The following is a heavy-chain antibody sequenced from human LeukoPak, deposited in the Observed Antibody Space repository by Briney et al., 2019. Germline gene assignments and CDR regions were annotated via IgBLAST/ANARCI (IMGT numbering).Heavy chain of an antibody. V-gene: IGHV3-66*02. CDR3: ARARTGYYDSSGYLGYYMDV. Sequence: GGSLRLSCAASGFTVSTNYMSWVRQAPGKGLEWVSVIYSGGSTYSADSVKGRFTISRDNSKNTLYLQMNSLRAEDTAVYYCARARTGYYDSSGYLGYYMDVWGKGTTVTVSS. CDR1: GFTVSTNY. CDR2: IYSGGST. J-gene: IGHJ6*03. D-gene: IGHD3-22*01.